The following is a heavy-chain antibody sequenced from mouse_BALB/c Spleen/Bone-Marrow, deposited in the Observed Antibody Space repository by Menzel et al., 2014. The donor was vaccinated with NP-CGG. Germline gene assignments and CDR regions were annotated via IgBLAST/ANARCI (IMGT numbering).Heavy chain of an antibody. J-gene: IGHJ2*01. CDR2: IWAGGST. D-gene: IGHD2-10*02. Sequence: VQRVESGPGLVAPSQSLSIPCTVSGFSLTSYGLHWVRQPPGKGLEWLGVIWAGGSTNYNSALMSRLSISKDNSKSQVFLEMNSLQTDDTAIYYCAREKYGNDYWGQGTTLTVSS. V-gene: IGHV2-9*02. CDR3: AREKYGNDY. CDR1: GFSLTSYG.